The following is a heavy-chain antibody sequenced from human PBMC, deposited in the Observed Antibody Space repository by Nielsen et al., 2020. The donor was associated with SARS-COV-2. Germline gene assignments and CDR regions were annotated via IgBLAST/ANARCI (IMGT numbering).Heavy chain of an antibody. CDR2: IYHNGVT. V-gene: IGHV4-4*02. D-gene: IGHD7-27*01. J-gene: IGHJ6*02. Sequence: SETLSLTCAVSGGSISSSNWWSWVRQPPGKGLEWIGEIYHNGVTQYNPSLKSRVTISVDTSKNQFSLKLSSLTAADTAVYYCARGRWGPSLLLNYYFYSMDVWGQGTTVTVSS. CDR1: GGSISSSNW. CDR3: ARGRWGPSLLLNYYFYSMDV.